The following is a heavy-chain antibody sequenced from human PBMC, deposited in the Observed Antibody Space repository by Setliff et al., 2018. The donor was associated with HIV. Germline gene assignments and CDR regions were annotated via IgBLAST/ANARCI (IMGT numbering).Heavy chain of an antibody. V-gene: IGHV1-24*01. Sequence: ASVKVSCKISGFTLNELSIQWVRQAPAKGLEWMGGFGPEAGEIIYAQKFQGRVTMTEDTSTDTAYMDLSSLRSEDTAVYYCATHPPYRSAWYMRSWGQGTLVTVS. CDR2: FGPEAGEI. CDR3: ATHPPYRSAWYMRS. D-gene: IGHD6-19*01. CDR1: GFTLNELS. J-gene: IGHJ5*02.